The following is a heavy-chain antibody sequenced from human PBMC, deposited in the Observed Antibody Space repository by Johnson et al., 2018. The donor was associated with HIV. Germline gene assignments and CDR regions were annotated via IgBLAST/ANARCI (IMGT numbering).Heavy chain of an antibody. V-gene: IGHV3-74*01. CDR2: ISGDGSSS. J-gene: IGHJ3*02. CDR3: ARAQLLADDAFNN. CDR1: GFTFSTNW. D-gene: IGHD6-6*01. Sequence: VQLVESGGDLVQPGGSLRLSCVGSGFTFSTNWMHWVRQAPGKGLVWVSRISGDGSSSSYADSVKGRFTISRDNAKNTLYLQLNSLRVEDTAIYYCARAQLLADDAFNNWGQGTMVTVSS.